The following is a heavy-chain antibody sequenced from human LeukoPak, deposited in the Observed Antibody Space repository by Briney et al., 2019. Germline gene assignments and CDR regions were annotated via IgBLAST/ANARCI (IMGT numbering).Heavy chain of an antibody. CDR1: GFTFSSYS. D-gene: IGHD6-19*01. J-gene: IGHJ4*02. Sequence: GGSLRLSCAASGFTFSSYSMNWVRQAPGKGLEWVSSISSSSSYIHYADSVKGRFTISRDNAKNSLYLQMNSLRAEDTAVYYCARFMSLVAGNGGDYWGQGTLVTVSS. CDR2: ISSSSSYI. CDR3: ARFMSLVAGNGGDY. V-gene: IGHV3-21*01.